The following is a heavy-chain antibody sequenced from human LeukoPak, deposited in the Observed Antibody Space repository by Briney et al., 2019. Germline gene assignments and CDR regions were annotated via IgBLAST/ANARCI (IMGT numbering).Heavy chain of an antibody. CDR2: MSYSGST. CDR1: GDSISSSSYY. D-gene: IGHD2-8*02. CDR3: ATYRQVLLPFES. Sequence: SETLSLTCTVSGDSISSSSYYWDWIRQPPGKGLEWIGSMSYSGSTYYNPSLKSRVTISVDTSKNQFSLKLSSVTAADTAIYYCATYRQVLLPFESWGQGTLVTVSP. J-gene: IGHJ4*02. V-gene: IGHV4-39*07.